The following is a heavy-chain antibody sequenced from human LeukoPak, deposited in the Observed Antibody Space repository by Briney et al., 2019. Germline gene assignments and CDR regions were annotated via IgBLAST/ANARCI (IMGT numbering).Heavy chain of an antibody. J-gene: IGHJ6*02. CDR3: ARLYSYAMDV. V-gene: IGHV3-7*01. CDR2: IKEDGSDK. Sequence: GSLRLSCAASGFTFSRYWMTWVRQAPGKGLEWVAKIKEDGSDKYYVDSLKGRFTISKDNAKNSLYMQMNSLRAEDTAVYYCARLYSYAMDVWGQGTTVTVSS. CDR1: GFTFSRYW.